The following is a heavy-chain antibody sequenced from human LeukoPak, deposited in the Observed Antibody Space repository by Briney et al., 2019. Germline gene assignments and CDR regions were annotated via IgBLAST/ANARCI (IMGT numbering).Heavy chain of an antibody. CDR1: GFTFSSYG. D-gene: IGHD3-22*01. V-gene: IGHV3-30*03. CDR3: ARDPRSKRSSGYDYYYYYGMDV. Sequence: GGFLRLSCAASGFTFSSYGMHWVRQAPGKGLEWVAVISYDGSNKYYADSVKGRFTISRDNSKNTLYLQMNSLRAEDTAVYYCARDPRSKRSSGYDYYYYYGMDVWGQGTTVTVSS. CDR2: ISYDGSNK. J-gene: IGHJ6*02.